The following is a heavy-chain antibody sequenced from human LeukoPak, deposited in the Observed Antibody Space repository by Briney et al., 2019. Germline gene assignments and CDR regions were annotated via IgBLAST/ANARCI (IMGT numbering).Heavy chain of an antibody. J-gene: IGHJ3*02. Sequence: GGSLRLSCAASGFTSDDYTMHWVRQAPGKGLEWVSLISWDGGSTYYADSVKGRFTISRDNSKNSLYLQMNSLRTEDTALYYCAKDIARYDSERGAFDIWGQGTMVTVSS. CDR1: GFTSDDYT. CDR3: AKDIARYDSERGAFDI. D-gene: IGHD3-22*01. V-gene: IGHV3-43*01. CDR2: ISWDGGST.